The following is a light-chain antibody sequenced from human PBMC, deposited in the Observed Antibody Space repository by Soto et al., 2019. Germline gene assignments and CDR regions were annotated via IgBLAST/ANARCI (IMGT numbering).Light chain of an antibody. Sequence: DIQMTHAPSSLSPSVGDRVTITFRASQSINSYLNWYQQKPGKAPKLLIYAASSLQSGVPSSFSGSGSGTDFTLTISSLQPEDFATYYCQQSYSTPSTFGQGTKVDIK. V-gene: IGKV1-39*01. CDR2: AAS. CDR1: QSINSY. CDR3: QQSYSTPST. J-gene: IGKJ2*01.